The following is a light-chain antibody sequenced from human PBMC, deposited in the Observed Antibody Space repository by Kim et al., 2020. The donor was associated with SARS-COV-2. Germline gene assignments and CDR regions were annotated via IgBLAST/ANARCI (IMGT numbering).Light chain of an antibody. V-gene: IGLV2-14*04. CDR3: TSYTSSTTLV. Sequence: GQSITISCTGTSSDVGGYNFVSWYQQHPGKAPKVMIYDVTKRPSGVANRFSGSKSGNTASLTISGLQAEDEADYYCTSYTSSTTLVFGGGTKLTVL. J-gene: IGLJ2*01. CDR1: SSDVGGYNF. CDR2: DVT.